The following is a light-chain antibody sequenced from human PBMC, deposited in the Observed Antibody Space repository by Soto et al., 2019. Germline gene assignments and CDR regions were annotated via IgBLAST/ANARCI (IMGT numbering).Light chain of an antibody. J-gene: IGKJ4*01. CDR2: DAS. CDR1: QSVSTY. CDR3: QQRSNCPLS. V-gene: IGKV3-11*01. Sequence: EIVLTQSPATLSLSPGERATLSCRASQSVSTYLTWYQQKPGQAPRLLIYDASNRATGIPARFSASGSGTDFTLTISSLEPEDFAVYYCQQRSNCPLSFGGGTKVEIK.